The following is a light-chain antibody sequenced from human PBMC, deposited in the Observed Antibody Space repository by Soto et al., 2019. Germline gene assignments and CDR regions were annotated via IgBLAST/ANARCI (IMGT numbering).Light chain of an antibody. J-gene: IGLJ3*02. CDR2: RHN. CDR1: SSNIGSNY. V-gene: IGLV1-47*01. Sequence: QSVPTQPPSASGTPGQRVTISCSGSSSNIGSNYVYWYQQVPGTAPKLLIYRHNQRPSGVPDRFSGSKSGTSASLAISGLRSEDEADYYCAAWDDSLSGRVFGGGTKVTVL. CDR3: AAWDDSLSGRV.